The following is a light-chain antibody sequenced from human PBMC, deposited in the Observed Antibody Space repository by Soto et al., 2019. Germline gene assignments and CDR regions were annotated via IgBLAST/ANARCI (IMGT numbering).Light chain of an antibody. CDR2: EAS. Sequence: ELVLTQSPGTLSLSPGERVALSCRASQSVRGSYLAWYQQKPGQAPRLLIYEASRRAPGIPDRFSGSGSWTDFILTINKLEPEDPALYFCQQYESSPHTFGQGTKLEMK. J-gene: IGKJ2*01. CDR3: QQYESSPHT. CDR1: QSVRGSY. V-gene: IGKV3-20*01.